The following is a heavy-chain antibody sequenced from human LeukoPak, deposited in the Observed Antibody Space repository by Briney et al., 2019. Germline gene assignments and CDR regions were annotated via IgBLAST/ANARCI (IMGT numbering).Heavy chain of an antibody. CDR3: ARDSTGRGSGRGDY. CDR1: GFTFSSYS. J-gene: IGHJ4*02. D-gene: IGHD3-10*01. Sequence: GGSLRLSCAASGFTFSSYSMNWVRQAPGKGLEWVSSISSSSSYIYYADSVKGRFTISRDNAKNSLYLQMNSLKAEDTAVYYCARDSTGRGSGRGDYWGQGTLVTVSS. V-gene: IGHV3-21*01. CDR2: ISSSSSYI.